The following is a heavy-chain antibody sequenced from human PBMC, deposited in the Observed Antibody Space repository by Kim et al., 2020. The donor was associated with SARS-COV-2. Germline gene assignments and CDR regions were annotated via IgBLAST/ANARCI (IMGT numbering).Heavy chain of an antibody. Sequence: SETLSLTCAVSGGSISSSNWWSWVRQPPGKGLEWIGEIYHSGSTNYNPSLKSRVTISVDKSKNQFSLKLSSVTAADTAVYYCARSPRPKRELLINWGQGTLVTVSS. CDR1: GGSISSSNW. D-gene: IGHD1-26*01. V-gene: IGHV4-4*02. J-gene: IGHJ4*02. CDR3: ARSPRPKRELLIN. CDR2: IYHSGST.